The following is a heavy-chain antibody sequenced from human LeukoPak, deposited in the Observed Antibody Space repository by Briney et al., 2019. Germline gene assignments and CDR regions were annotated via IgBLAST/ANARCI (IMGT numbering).Heavy chain of an antibody. Sequence: GGSLRLSCAASGFTFSSYSMNWVRQAPGKGLEWFSSISSSSSYIYYADSVKGRFTISRDNAKNSLYLQMNSLRAEDTAVYYCARDYYYDSSGTYWYFDLWGRGTLVTVSS. CDR3: ARDYYYDSSGTYWYFDL. V-gene: IGHV3-21*01. J-gene: IGHJ2*01. CDR1: GFTFSSYS. D-gene: IGHD3-22*01. CDR2: ISSSSSYI.